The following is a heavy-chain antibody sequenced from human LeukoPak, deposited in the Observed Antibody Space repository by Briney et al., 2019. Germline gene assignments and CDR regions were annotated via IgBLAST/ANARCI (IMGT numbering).Heavy chain of an antibody. J-gene: IGHJ6*03. V-gene: IGHV4-39*07. CDR3: ARIADSSSWYSLHYYYYMDV. CDR2: IYYSGST. D-gene: IGHD6-13*01. CDR1: GGSISSSSYY. Sequence: SETLSLTCTVSGGSISSSSYYWGWIRQPPGKGLEWIGSIYYSGSTYYNPSLKSRVTISVDTSKNQFSLKLSSVTAADTAVYYCARIADSSSWYSLHYYYYMDVWGKGTTVTISS.